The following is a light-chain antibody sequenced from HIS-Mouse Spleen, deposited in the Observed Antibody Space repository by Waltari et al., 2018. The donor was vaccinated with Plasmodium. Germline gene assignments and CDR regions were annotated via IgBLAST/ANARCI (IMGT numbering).Light chain of an antibody. CDR2: EGS. Sequence: QSALTQPASVSGSPGQSITISCTGTSSDVGSYNLVSWYQQHPGKAPKLMSYEGSKRPSWVSNRFSGSKSGNTASLTISGLQAEDEADYYCCSYAGSSTFVFGGGTKLTVL. CDR3: CSYAGSSTFV. V-gene: IGLV2-23*03. CDR1: SSDVGSYNL. J-gene: IGLJ3*02.